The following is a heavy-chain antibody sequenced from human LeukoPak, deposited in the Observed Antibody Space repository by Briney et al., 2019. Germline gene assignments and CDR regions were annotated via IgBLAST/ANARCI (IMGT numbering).Heavy chain of an antibody. J-gene: IGHJ4*02. D-gene: IGHD6-13*01. CDR1: GFTFSSYG. V-gene: IGHV3-30*18. Sequence: GGSLRLSCAASGFTFSSYGMHWVRQAPGKGLEWVAVISYDGNNRYSADSVKGRFTIPRDNSKNTLYLQMNSLRAEDTAVYYCAKDQDIAAADYYFDYWGQGTLVTVSS. CDR2: ISYDGNNR. CDR3: AKDQDIAAADYYFDY.